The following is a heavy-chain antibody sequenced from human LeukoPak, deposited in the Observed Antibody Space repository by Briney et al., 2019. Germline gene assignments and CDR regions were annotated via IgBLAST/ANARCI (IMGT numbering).Heavy chain of an antibody. CDR2: INPSGGST. Sequence: GASVKVSCKESGYTFTSYYMHWVRQAPGQGLEWMGIINPSGGSTSYAQKFQGRVTMTRDTSTSTVYMELSSLRSEDTAVYYCARDLWASQGQQLVYFGMDVWGQGTTVTVSS. J-gene: IGHJ6*02. CDR3: ARDLWASQGQQLVYFGMDV. CDR1: GYTFTSYY. D-gene: IGHD6-13*01. V-gene: IGHV1-46*01.